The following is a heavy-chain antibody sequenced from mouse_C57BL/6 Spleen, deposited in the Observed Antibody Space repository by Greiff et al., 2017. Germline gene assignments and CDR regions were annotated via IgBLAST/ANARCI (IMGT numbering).Heavy chain of an antibody. Sequence: QVTLKVCGPGILQPSQTLSLTCSFSGFSLSTFGMGVGWIRQPSGKGLEWLAHIWWDDDKYYNPALKSRLTISKDTSKNQVFLKIANVDTANTATYYCARIARGYSNYDAMDYWGQGTSVTVSS. CDR1: GFSLSTFGMG. CDR2: IWWDDDK. CDR3: ARIARGYSNYDAMDY. J-gene: IGHJ4*01. D-gene: IGHD2-5*01. V-gene: IGHV8-8*01.